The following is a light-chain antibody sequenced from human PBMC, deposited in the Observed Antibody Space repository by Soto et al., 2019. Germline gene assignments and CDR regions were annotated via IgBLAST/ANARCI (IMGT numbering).Light chain of an antibody. V-gene: IGKV3-15*01. CDR1: QSVASS. CDR2: GAS. Sequence: EIVMTQSPATLSVSPGERATLSCRASQSVASSLAWYQHKPGQAPRLLIYGASTRATGIPARFSGSGSGTEFTLTISSLQSEDFAVYYCQQHNNWPLTFGGGTKVEIK. CDR3: QQHNNWPLT. J-gene: IGKJ4*01.